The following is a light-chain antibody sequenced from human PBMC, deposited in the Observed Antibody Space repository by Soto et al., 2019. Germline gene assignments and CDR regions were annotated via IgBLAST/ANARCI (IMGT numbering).Light chain of an antibody. CDR3: NSYTNGGAIV. J-gene: IGLJ3*02. Sequence: QSALTQPTSVSGSPGQSITISCTDTSSDIGGYNFVSWYQPHLGTAPDLIIYDVASRPSGVSDRFSGSKSGNAASLTISGLQAEDEALYYCNSYTNGGAIVFGRGTQLTVL. CDR1: SSDIGGYNF. V-gene: IGLV2-14*03. CDR2: DVA.